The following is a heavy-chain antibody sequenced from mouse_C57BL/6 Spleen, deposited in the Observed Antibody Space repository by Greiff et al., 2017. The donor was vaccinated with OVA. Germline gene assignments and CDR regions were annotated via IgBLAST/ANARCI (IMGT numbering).Heavy chain of an antibody. J-gene: IGHJ2*01. V-gene: IGHV1-81*01. CDR2: IYPRSGNT. D-gene: IGHD2-4*01. CDR1: AYTFTSYG. Sequence: VQLQHSGAELARPGASVKLSYKASAYTFTSYGISWVKQRTGQGLEWIGEIYPRSGNTYYNEKFKGKATLTADKSSSTAYMELRSLTSEDSAVYFCARLGYDYDGYFDYWGQGTTLTVSS. CDR3: ARLGYDYDGYFDY.